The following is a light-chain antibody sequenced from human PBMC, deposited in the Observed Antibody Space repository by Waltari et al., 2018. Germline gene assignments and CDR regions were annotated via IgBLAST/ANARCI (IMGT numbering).Light chain of an antibody. CDR2: DAS. J-gene: IGKJ3*01. V-gene: IGKV3-15*01. Sequence: EIVMTQSPATLSVSPGESATLSCRASQSVSSNLAWYKQKPGPAPRILIYDASSRATGIPASFIGSGSGTEFTLTISSLQSEDTALYYCQQYSNWPPEVTFGPGTKVDIK. CDR3: QQYSNWPPEVT. CDR1: QSVSSN.